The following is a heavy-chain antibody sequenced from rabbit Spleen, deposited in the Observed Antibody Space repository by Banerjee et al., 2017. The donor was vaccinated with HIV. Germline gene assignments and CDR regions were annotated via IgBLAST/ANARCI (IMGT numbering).Heavy chain of an antibody. CDR1: GFSFSDRDV. V-gene: IGHV1S45*01. D-gene: IGHD1-1*01. Sequence: QEQMVESGGGLVQPEGSLTLTCKASGFSFSDRDVMCLVRQAPGKGLEWIACINASTGKPVYAAWASGRFTISRTSSTTVTLRMTSLTAADRATYFCARDLVGVIGWNFYLWGQGTLFTVS. CDR2: INASTGKP. CDR3: ARDLVGVIGWNFYL. J-gene: IGHJ4*01.